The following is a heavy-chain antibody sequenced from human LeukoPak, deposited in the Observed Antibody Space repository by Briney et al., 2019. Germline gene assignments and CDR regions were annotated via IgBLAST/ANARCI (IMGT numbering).Heavy chain of an antibody. CDR3: ARARRPNTPMDY. V-gene: IGHV4-39*07. CDR2: IYYSGST. J-gene: IGHJ4*02. Sequence: SETLSLTCTVSGGSISSSSYYWGWIRQPPGKGLEWIGSIYYSGSTNYNPSLKSRVTISVDTSKNQFSLKLSSVTAADTAVYYCARARRPNTPMDYWGQGTLVTVSS. CDR1: GGSISSSSYY.